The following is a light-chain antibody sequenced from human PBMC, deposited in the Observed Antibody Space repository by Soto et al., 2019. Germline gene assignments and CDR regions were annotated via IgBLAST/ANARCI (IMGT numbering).Light chain of an antibody. V-gene: IGKV3-20*01. CDR3: QQYGSSGWT. CDR1: QSVSSSY. Sequence: EIVLTQSPGTLSLSPGERATLSCRASQSVSSSYLAWYQQKRGQAHRLLIYGASSRATGIPARFSGSGSGTDFTLTISRLEPEDFAVYYCQQYGSSGWTFGQGTKVEIK. CDR2: GAS. J-gene: IGKJ1*01.